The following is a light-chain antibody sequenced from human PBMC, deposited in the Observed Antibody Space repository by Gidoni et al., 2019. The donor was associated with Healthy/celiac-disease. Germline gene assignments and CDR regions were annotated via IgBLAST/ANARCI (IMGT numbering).Light chain of an antibody. CDR2: DAS. Sequence: DIQMTQSPSSLSASVGDRVTITCQASQDISNYLNLYQQKPGKAPKLLIYDASNLETGVPSRFSGSGSGTDFTFTISSLQPEDIATYYCQQYDNLPSTFGPGTKVDIK. J-gene: IGKJ3*01. CDR1: QDISNY. V-gene: IGKV1-33*01. CDR3: QQYDNLPST.